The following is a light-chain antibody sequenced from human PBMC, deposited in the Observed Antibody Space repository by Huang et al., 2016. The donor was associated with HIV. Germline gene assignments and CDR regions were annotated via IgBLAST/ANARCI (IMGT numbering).Light chain of an antibody. CDR3: HQYNNWLLS. CDR2: WSS. Sequence: EIVMTQSPATPSVSPGERVTLSCRANRSVSTNLAWYQQRPGQAPSRLIYWSSTRAPGIPARFSGSGSGTDFSLTISSLQSEDFALYYCHQYNNWLLSFGGGTRVDI. J-gene: IGKJ4*01. CDR1: RSVSTN. V-gene: IGKV3-15*01.